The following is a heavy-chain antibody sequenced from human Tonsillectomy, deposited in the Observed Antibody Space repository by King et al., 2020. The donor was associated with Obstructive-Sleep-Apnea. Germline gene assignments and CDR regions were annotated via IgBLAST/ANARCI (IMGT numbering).Heavy chain of an antibody. J-gene: IGHJ4*02. CDR1: RFTFSSYA. CDR2: ISGSGSRT. D-gene: IGHD1-26*01. V-gene: IGHV3-23*04. Sequence: QLVQSGGGLVQPGGSLRLSCAASRFTFSSYAMSWVRQAPGKGLEWVSSISGSGSRTYYADFVKGRFTISRDNSKNMLYLQMNSPRAEDTAIYYCAKEDGGRFSFDYWGQGALVTVSS. CDR3: AKEDGGRFSFDY.